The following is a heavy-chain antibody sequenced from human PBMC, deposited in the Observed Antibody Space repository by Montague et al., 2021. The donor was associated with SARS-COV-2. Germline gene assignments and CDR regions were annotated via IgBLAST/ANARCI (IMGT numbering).Heavy chain of an antibody. V-gene: IGHV4-34*01. CDR2: INQSGRT. J-gene: IGHJ4*02. CDR3: ARRGSSVWGVTVSAELDY. CDR1: GGSFSGYY. D-gene: IGHD3-10*01. Sequence: SETLSLTCAVHGGSFSGYYWSWIRQPPEKGLEWIGGINQSGRTNNNPSLKSRVIISVDTSKNQFSLKLSSVTAADTAVYYCARRGSSVWGVTVSAELDYWGQGILVIVSS.